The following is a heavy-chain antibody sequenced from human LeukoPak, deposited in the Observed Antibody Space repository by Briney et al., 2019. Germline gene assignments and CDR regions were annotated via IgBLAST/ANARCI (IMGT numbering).Heavy chain of an antibody. D-gene: IGHD1-26*01. Sequence: GRSLRLSCAASGFTFDDYAMHWVRQAPGKGLEWISGISWNSGSIDYEVSVQGRFTISRDNAKNSLSFQMNSLRPEDTAFYYCAKGTGRYWTFFDYWGQGTLVTVSS. V-gene: IGHV3-9*01. CDR2: ISWNSGSI. J-gene: IGHJ4*02. CDR3: AKGTGRYWTFFDY. CDR1: GFTFDDYA.